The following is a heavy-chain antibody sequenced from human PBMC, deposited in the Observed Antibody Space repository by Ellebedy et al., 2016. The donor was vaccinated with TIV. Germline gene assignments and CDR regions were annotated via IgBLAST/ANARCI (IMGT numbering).Heavy chain of an antibody. CDR3: ASSPYGDYGIGY. Sequence: GSLRLSXTVSGGYLRTYYWSWIRQSPGKGLEWIGYIYYSGSTDYNPSLKSRVTILLDTSKNQFSLKLSSVTAADTAVYYCASSPYGDYGIGYWGQGTLVTVSS. V-gene: IGHV4-59*01. CDR1: GGYLRTYY. CDR2: IYYSGST. J-gene: IGHJ4*02. D-gene: IGHD4-17*01.